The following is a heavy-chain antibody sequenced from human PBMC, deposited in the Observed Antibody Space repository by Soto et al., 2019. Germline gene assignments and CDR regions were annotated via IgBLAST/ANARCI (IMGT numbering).Heavy chain of an antibody. Sequence: GESLKISCKGSGYSFTSYWIGWVRQMPGKGLEWMGIIYPGDSDTRYSPSFQGQVTISADKSISTAYLQWSSLKASDTAMYYCARHSTGYCSGGSCRTYAFDIWGQGTMVTVSS. CDR3: ARHSTGYCSGGSCRTYAFDI. CDR2: IYPGDSDT. CDR1: GYSFTSYW. D-gene: IGHD2-15*01. J-gene: IGHJ3*02. V-gene: IGHV5-51*01.